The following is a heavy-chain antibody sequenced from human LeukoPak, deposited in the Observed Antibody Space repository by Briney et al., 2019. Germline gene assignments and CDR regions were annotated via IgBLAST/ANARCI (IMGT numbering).Heavy chain of an antibody. CDR2: INHSGST. CDR3: AGLHYLVSWR. Sequence: SETLSLTCAVYGGSFSGYYWSWIRHPPGKGLEWIWEINHSGSTNYNPSLTSRVTISVDTTTNQSSLRLSYLTAADTAEYYCAGLHYLVSWRWGERTLVTVS. V-gene: IGHV4-34*01. J-gene: IGHJ4*02. D-gene: IGHD1-26*01. CDR1: GGSFSGYY.